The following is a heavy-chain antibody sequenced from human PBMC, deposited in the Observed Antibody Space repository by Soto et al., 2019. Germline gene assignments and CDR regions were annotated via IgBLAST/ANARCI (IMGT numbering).Heavy chain of an antibody. D-gene: IGHD3-22*01. Sequence: EVQLLESGGGLVQPGGSLRLSCAASGFTFSSYAMSWVRQAPGKGLEWVSAISGSGGSTYYADSVKGRFTISRDNSKNTLYLQMNSLRAEDTAVYYCAKSFSYYDGSGYYSTFDYWGQGTLVTVSS. CDR3: AKSFSYYDGSGYYSTFDY. CDR1: GFTFSSYA. J-gene: IGHJ4*02. CDR2: ISGSGGST. V-gene: IGHV3-23*01.